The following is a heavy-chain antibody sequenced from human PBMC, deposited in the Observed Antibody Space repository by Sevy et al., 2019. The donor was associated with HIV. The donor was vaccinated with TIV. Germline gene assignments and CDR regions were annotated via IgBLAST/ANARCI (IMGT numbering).Heavy chain of an antibody. D-gene: IGHD2-2*02. J-gene: IGHJ4*02. CDR3: ERTLMFPIRNFRNIQFDY. V-gene: IGHV4-59*01. CDR1: GDSISNKY. Sequence: SETLSLTCTVSGDSISNKYWSWIRQPPGKGLEWIGYFSHSGTTNYNPSLKRGITISEDTSKNQFSLKLTSVTAADTAVYYCERTLMFPIRNFRNIQFDYWGQGILVTVSS. CDR2: FSHSGTT.